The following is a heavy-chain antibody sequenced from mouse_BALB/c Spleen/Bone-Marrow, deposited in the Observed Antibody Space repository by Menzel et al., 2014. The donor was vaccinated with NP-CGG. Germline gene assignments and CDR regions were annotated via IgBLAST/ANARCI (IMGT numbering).Heavy chain of an antibody. J-gene: IGHJ2*01. D-gene: IGHD2-3*01. V-gene: IGHV4-1*02. Sequence: EVQLQESGGGLVQPGGSLKLSCAASGFDFRRYWMSWVRQAPGKGLEWIGEINPESSTINYTPSLKDKFISSRDNAKNTLYLQMSKVRSEDTALYYCARLGYYGYFVDWGQGTTLTVSS. CDR1: GFDFRRYW. CDR2: INPESSTI. CDR3: ARLGYYGYFVD.